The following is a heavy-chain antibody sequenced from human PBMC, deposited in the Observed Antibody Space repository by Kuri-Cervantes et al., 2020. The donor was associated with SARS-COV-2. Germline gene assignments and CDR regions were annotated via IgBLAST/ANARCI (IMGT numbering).Heavy chain of an antibody. CDR3: AKAENLWFGELPRIYGMDV. J-gene: IGHJ6*02. V-gene: IGHV3-23*01. D-gene: IGHD3-10*01. CDR1: GFTFSSYA. Sequence: GESLKISCAASGFTFSSYAMSWVRQAPRKGLEWVSAISGSGGSTYYADSVKGRFTISRDNSKNTLYLQMSSLRAEDTAVYYCAKAENLWFGELPRIYGMDVWGQGTTVTVSS. CDR2: ISGSGGST.